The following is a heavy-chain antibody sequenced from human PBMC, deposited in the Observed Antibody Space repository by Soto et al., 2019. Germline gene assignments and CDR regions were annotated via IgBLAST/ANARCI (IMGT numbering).Heavy chain of an antibody. CDR1: GGSISSYY. CDR2: IYYSGST. J-gene: IGHJ4*02. V-gene: IGHV4-59*01. CDR3: ARVYGLDLFDY. Sequence: SETLSLTCAVYGGSISSYYWSWIRQPPGKGLEWIGYIYYSGSTNYNPSLKSRVTISVDTSKNQFSLKLSSVTAADTAVYYCARVYGLDLFDYWXQGTLVTVSS. D-gene: IGHD2-8*01.